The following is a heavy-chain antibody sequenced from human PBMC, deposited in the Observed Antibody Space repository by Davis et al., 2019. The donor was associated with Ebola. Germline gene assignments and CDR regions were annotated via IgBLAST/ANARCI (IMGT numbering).Heavy chain of an antibody. CDR2: IWYDGSNK. V-gene: IGHV3-33*01. CDR1: GFTFSSYG. CDR3: ARTEIVATTYYFDY. Sequence: PGGSLRLSCAASGFTFSSYGMHWVRQAPGKGLEWVAVIWYDGSNKYYADSVKGRFTISKDNSKNTLYLQMNSLRAEDTAVYYCARTEIVATTYYFDYWGQGTLVTVSS. J-gene: IGHJ4*02. D-gene: IGHD5-12*01.